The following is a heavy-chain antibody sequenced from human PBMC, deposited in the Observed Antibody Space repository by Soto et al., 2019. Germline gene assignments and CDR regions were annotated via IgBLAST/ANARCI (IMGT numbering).Heavy chain of an antibody. D-gene: IGHD6-19*01. V-gene: IGHV3-74*01. CDR3: VRALAGSRNGFDI. CDR2: INGNGSTT. Sequence: GGSLRLSCAASGFSFSRHWMHWVRQPPGKGLVWVSRINGNGSTTSDADFVKGRVTISRDNAKNTLYLQMNSLRDEDTAVYYCVRALAGSRNGFDIWGQGTVVTVSS. J-gene: IGHJ3*02. CDR1: GFSFSRHW.